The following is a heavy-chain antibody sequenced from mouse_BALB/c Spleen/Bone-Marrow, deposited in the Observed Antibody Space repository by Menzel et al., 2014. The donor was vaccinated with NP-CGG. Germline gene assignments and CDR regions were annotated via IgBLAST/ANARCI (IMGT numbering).Heavy chain of an antibody. CDR3: AKNSYDIYYYAMDY. J-gene: IGHJ4*01. D-gene: IGHD2-3*01. CDR1: GFSLTSYG. V-gene: IGHV2-5*01. CDR2: IWRGGST. Sequence: QVQLQQSGPGLVQPSQSLSIPCTVSGFSLTSYGVHWVRQSPGKGLEWLGVIWRGGSTDYNAAFMSRLSITKDNSKSQVLFKMNSLQADDTAIYYCAKNSYDIYYYAMDYWGQGTSVTVSS.